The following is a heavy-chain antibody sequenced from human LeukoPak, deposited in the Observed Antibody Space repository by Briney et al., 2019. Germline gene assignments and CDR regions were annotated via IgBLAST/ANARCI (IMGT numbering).Heavy chain of an antibody. CDR2: IIPIFGTA. Sequence: GASVKVSCKASGGTFSSYAISWVRQAPGQGLEWMGGIIPIFGTANYAQKFQGRVTITADESTSTAYMELSSLRSEDTAVYYCARSGGRPYNWNQLTYGMDVWGQGTTVTVSS. CDR3: ARSGGRPYNWNQLTYGMDV. CDR1: GGTFSSYA. D-gene: IGHD1-20*01. V-gene: IGHV1-69*01. J-gene: IGHJ6*02.